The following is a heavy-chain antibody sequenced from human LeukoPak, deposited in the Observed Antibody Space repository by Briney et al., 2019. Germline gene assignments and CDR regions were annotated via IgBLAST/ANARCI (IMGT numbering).Heavy chain of an antibody. CDR2: INHSGST. CDR1: GGSFSGYY. Sequence: SETLSLTCAVYGGSFSGYYWSWIRQPPGKGLEWIGEINHSGSTNYSPSLKSRVTISVDTSKNQFSLKLSSVTAADTAVYYCARGLVVRGAIDYWGQGTLVTVSS. V-gene: IGHV4-34*01. D-gene: IGHD3-10*01. J-gene: IGHJ4*02. CDR3: ARGLVVRGAIDY.